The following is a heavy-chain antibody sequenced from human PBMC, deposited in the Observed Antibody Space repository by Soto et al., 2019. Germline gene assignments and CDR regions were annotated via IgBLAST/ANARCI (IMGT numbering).Heavy chain of an antibody. J-gene: IGHJ6*02. V-gene: IGHV3-11*01. CDR2: ISGSDATI. CDR1: GFSLRDHY. CDR3: ARGHYYGVDV. D-gene: IGHD3-10*01. Sequence: GGSLRLSCAASGFSLRDHYLAWIRQAPGKGLEWVSYISGSDATIYYGDPVKGRYTISRDSSKNSVFLQMNSLRGEDTAVYFCARGHYYGVDVWGQGTSVTVSS.